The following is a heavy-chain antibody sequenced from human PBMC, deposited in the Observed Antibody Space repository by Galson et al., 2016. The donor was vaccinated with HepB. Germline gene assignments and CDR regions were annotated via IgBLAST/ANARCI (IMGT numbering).Heavy chain of an antibody. V-gene: IGHV3-23*01. CDR3: ATRLRAPAN. J-gene: IGHJ4*02. CDR1: GSTFSTYA. D-gene: IGHD2-2*01. CDR2: ISGSSEAI. Sequence: SLRLSCAASGSTFSTYAMSWVRQAPGKGLEWVSGISGSSEAIYYADSVKSRFTISRDNSKTGLYLQMNSLRAEDTAVYYCATRLRAPANWGQGAQVTVSS.